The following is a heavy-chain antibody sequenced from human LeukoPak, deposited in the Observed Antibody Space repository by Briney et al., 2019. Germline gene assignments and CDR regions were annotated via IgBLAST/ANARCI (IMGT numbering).Heavy chain of an antibody. D-gene: IGHD6-19*01. Sequence: PGGSLRLSCAASGFTFSLYSITWVRQTPGRGLEWVSSISSSGSYIYYADSVKGRFTVSRDNAKNSLSLQMNSLRAEDTAVYYCASNGGAVAKTTEFDYWGQGTLVTVSS. J-gene: IGHJ4*02. V-gene: IGHV3-21*01. CDR3: ASNGGAVAKTTEFDY. CDR1: GFTFSLYS. CDR2: ISSSGSYI.